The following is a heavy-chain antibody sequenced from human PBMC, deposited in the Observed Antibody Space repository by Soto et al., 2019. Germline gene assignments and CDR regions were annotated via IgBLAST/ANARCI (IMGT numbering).Heavy chain of an antibody. CDR3: AKVGVDTAMVYYFDY. D-gene: IGHD5-18*01. CDR1: GFTFSTYA. V-gene: IGHV3-23*01. Sequence: TGGSLRLSCAASGFTFSTYAMSWVRQAPGKGLEWVSAISGSAGSTYYADSVKGRFTISRDNSKNTLYLQMNSLRAEDTAVYYCAKVGVDTAMVYYFDYWGQGTLVTVSS. CDR2: ISGSAGST. J-gene: IGHJ4*02.